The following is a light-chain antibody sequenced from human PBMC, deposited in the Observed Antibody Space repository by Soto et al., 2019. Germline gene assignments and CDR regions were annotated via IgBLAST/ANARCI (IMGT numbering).Light chain of an antibody. Sequence: QSALTQPPSASGSPGQSVTISCTGTSSNVGGYNYVYWYQQHPGTAPKLLISDVSNRPSGVPDRFSGSKSGNTASLTVSGLQAEDEADYYCRSFAGNLSLVFGGGTKLTVL. CDR2: DVS. J-gene: IGLJ2*01. CDR3: RSFAGNLSLV. V-gene: IGLV2-8*01. CDR1: SSNVGGYNY.